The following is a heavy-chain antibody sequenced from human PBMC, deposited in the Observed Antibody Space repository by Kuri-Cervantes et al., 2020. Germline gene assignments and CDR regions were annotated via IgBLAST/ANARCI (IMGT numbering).Heavy chain of an antibody. CDR1: GFTFSSYW. V-gene: IGHV3-74*01. CDR2: INSDGSST. D-gene: IGHD3-3*01. CDR3: ARGTFEGYDFWSGYYPFDY. Sequence: GGSLRLSCAASGFTFSSYWMHWVRQAPGKGLVWVSRINSDGSSTSYADSVKGRFTISRDNAKNTLYLQMNSLRAEDTAVYYCARGTFEGYDFWSGYYPFDYWGQGTLVTVSS. J-gene: IGHJ4*02.